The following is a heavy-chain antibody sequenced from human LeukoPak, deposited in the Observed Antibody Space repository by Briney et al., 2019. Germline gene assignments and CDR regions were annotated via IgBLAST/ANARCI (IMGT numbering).Heavy chain of an antibody. V-gene: IGHV4-59*01. CDR2: IYYSGST. J-gene: IGHJ5*02. CDR3: AARVLYCSSTSCYNWFDP. Sequence: SETLSLTCTVSGGSISSYYWSWIRQPPGKGLEWIGYIYYSGSTNYNPSLKSRVTISVDTSKNQFSLKLSSVTAADTAVYYCAARVLYCSSTSCYNWFDPWGQGTLVTVSS. CDR1: GGSISSYY. D-gene: IGHD2-2*01.